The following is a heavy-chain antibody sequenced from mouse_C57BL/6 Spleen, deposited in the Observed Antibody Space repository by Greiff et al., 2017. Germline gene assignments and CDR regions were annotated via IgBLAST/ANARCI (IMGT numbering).Heavy chain of an antibody. CDR1: GFTFSSYA. J-gene: IGHJ4*01. CDR2: ISDGGSYT. D-gene: IGHD2-4*01. V-gene: IGHV5-4*01. CDR3: ARGDYDYDSTVYYAMDY. Sequence: EVHLVESGGGLVKPGGSLKLSCAASGFTFSSYAMSWVRQTPEKRLEWVATISDGGSYTYYPDNVKGRFTISRDNAKNNLYLQMSHLKSEDTAMYYCARGDYDYDSTVYYAMDYWSQGTSVTVSS.